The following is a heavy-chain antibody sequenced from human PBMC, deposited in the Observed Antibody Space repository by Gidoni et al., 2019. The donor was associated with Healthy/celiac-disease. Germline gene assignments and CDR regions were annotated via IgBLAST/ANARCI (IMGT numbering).Heavy chain of an antibody. CDR3: ARAAGSGYCGGDCYFDY. Sequence: EVQLVESGGGLVQPGGSLRLSCAASGFTFSSDSMNWVRQAPGKGLEWVSYISSSSSTIYYADSVKGRFTISRDNAKNSLYLQMNSLRAEDTAVYYCARAAGSGYCGGDCYFDYWGQGTLVTVSS. V-gene: IGHV3-48*01. D-gene: IGHD2-21*02. CDR2: ISSSSSTI. CDR1: GFTFSSDS. J-gene: IGHJ4*02.